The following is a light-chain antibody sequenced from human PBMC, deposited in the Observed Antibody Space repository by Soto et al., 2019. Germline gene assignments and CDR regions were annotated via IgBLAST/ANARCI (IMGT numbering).Light chain of an antibody. CDR2: GSY. Sequence: EIVLTQSPGTLSLSPGETATLSCRASQSVSSSYLAWYQQKPGQAPRLLVYGSYHRATGIADRFSGSGSGTDFTLTISRLEPEDSAVYYCQQHGTTFGQGTKVDIK. CDR1: QSVSSSY. CDR3: QQHGTT. V-gene: IGKV3-20*01. J-gene: IGKJ1*01.